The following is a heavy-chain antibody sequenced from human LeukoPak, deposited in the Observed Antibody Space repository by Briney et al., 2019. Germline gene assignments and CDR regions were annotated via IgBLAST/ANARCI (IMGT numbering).Heavy chain of an antibody. CDR3: ARHPSGRGYCSSTSCYGGRLWVRYFQH. Sequence: GGSLRLSCAASGFTFSSYWMSWVRQAPGKGLEWVANIKQDGSEKYYVDFVKGRFTISRDNAKNSLYLQMNSLGAEDTAVYYCARHPSGRGYCSSTSCYGGRLWVRYFQHWGQGTLVTVSS. D-gene: IGHD2-2*01. V-gene: IGHV3-7*03. CDR1: GFTFSSYW. CDR2: IKQDGSEK. J-gene: IGHJ1*01.